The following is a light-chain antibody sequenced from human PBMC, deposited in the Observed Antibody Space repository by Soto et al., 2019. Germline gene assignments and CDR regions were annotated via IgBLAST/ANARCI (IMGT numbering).Light chain of an antibody. J-gene: IGKJ3*01. V-gene: IGKV1-39*01. CDR1: QSISSY. CDR2: AAS. CDR3: QQSYSTPLFT. Sequence: DLRMTQSPSSLSASVGDRVTITCRASQSISSYLNWYQQKPGKAPKLLIYAASSLQSGVPSSFSGSGSGPDFTITISSLQPEDFATYYCQQSYSTPLFTFGPGTKVDIK.